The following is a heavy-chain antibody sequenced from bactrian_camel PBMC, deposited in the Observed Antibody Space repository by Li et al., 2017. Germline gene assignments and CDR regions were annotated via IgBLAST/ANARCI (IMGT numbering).Heavy chain of an antibody. CDR1: GTTYNTYC. CDR2: LDSDGVT. D-gene: IGHD5*01. J-gene: IGHJ4*01. Sequence: HVQLVESGGGSVQPGGSLRLSCTLTGTTYNTYCMKWWRQAPGKEREGVASLDSDGVTKYADSVRGRFTISRDNANNTLYLQMNSLKPEDTARYYCASEATGWVHPPYLRRCAGQGTQVTVS. V-gene: IGHV3S26*01.